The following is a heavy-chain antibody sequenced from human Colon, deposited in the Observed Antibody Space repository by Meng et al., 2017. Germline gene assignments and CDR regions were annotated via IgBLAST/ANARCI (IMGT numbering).Heavy chain of an antibody. V-gene: IGHV4-34*02. D-gene: IGHD4-17*01. J-gene: IGHJ5*02. CDR2: IDHFGIS. CDR1: GGSFSGFY. CDR3: ATGLRHGDWFDP. Sequence: VQIPRGGAGLLKPSETLSLTGAVSGGSFSGFYWSWIRQPPGKGLEWIGEIDHFGISNYNSSLKGRLTMSVDTSKKQISLTLTSVTAADTAVYYCATGLRHGDWFDPWGPGTLVTVSS.